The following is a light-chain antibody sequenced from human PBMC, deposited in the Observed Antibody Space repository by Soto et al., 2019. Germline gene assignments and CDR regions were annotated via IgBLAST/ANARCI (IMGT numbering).Light chain of an antibody. CDR2: DAS. CDR3: QQRSNWPLT. V-gene: IGKV3-11*01. CDR1: QSVSSN. J-gene: IGKJ4*01. Sequence: EIVMTQSPATLSVSLGERATLSCRASQSVSSNLAWYQLKPGQAPRLLIYDASRRATGIPDRFSGSGSGTDFTLTISSLEPEDFAVYCCQQRSNWPLTFGGGTKVDIK.